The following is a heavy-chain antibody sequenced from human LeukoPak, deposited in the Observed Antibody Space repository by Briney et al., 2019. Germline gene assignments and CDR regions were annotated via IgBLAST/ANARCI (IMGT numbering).Heavy chain of an antibody. D-gene: IGHD6-6*01. CDR1: GGSISSYY. Sequence: PSETLSLTCTVSGGSISSYYWSWIRQPPGKGLEWIGYIYYSGSTNYNPSLKSRVTVSVDTSKNQFSLKLSSVTAADTAVYYCASRIAARFDYWGQGTLVTVSS. V-gene: IGHV4-59*01. CDR2: IYYSGST. J-gene: IGHJ4*02. CDR3: ASRIAARFDY.